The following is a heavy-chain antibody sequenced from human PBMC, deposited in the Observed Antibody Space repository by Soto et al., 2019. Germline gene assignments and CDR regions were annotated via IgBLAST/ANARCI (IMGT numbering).Heavy chain of an antibody. D-gene: IGHD3-10*01. CDR1: GGSISSYY. Sequence: QVQLQESGPGLVKPSETLSLTCTVSGGSISSYYWSWIRQPPGNGLEWIGYIYYSGSTNYNPSLKSRVTISVDTSKNQFSLKLSSVTAADSAVYYCARGQGTFEGDWFDPWGQGTLVTVSS. J-gene: IGHJ5*02. V-gene: IGHV4-59*01. CDR2: IYYSGST. CDR3: ARGQGTFEGDWFDP.